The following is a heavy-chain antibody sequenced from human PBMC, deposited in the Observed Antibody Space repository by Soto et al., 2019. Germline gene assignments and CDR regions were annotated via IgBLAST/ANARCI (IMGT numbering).Heavy chain of an antibody. D-gene: IGHD3-3*01. CDR2: MNPNSGNT. Sequence: ASVKVSCKASGYTFTSYDINWVRQATGQGLEWMGWMNPNSGNTNYAQKLQGRVTMTTDTSTSTAYMELRSLRSDDTAVYYCARVAITIFGVVAYYYYYYGMDVWGQGTTVTVSS. V-gene: IGHV1-18*01. CDR3: ARVAITIFGVVAYYYYYYGMDV. CDR1: GYTFTSYD. J-gene: IGHJ6*02.